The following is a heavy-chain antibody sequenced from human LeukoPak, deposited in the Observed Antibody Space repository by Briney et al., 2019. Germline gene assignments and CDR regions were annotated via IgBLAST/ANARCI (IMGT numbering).Heavy chain of an antibody. CDR1: GCTFSDYD. CDR3: ARVAKERVGGVYYFDY. J-gene: IGHJ4*02. V-gene: IGHV3-13*01. D-gene: IGHD1-1*01. CDR2: IGTAGDT. Sequence: GGSLRLSCAASGCTFSDYDMHWVRQATGKGLEWVSAIGTAGDTYYTGSVKGRFTISRENAKNSLYLQMNSLRAGDTAVYYCARVAKERVGGVYYFDYWGQGTLVTVSS.